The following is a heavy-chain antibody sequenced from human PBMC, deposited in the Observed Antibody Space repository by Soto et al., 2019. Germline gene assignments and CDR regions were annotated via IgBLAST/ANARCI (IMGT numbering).Heavy chain of an antibody. D-gene: IGHD3-3*01. CDR3: AREATIRFLESTPGYFDY. V-gene: IGHV3-9*01. Sequence: PGGSLRLSCATSGFTFDDYAMHWVRQAPGKGLEWVSRISWNSGSIGYVDSVKGRFTVSRDNAKNSLYLQMNSLRDEDTAFYYCAREATIRFLESTPGYFDYWGQGTLVTVSS. J-gene: IGHJ4*02. CDR2: ISWNSGSI. CDR1: GFTFDDYA.